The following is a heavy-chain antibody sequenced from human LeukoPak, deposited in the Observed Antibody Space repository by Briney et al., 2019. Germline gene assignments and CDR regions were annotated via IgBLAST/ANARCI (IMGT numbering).Heavy chain of an antibody. CDR1: GGSFSGFY. CDR2: NTHDGRT. J-gene: IGHJ4*02. Sequence: NPSETLSLTCAVHGGSFSGFYWTWMRQPPGKGLEWIGENTHDGRTSYNPSFKSRVTISVDTSNYQFSLKLSSVTAADTAVYYCARGWSPHYYDSSGYYYGYWGQGTLVTVSS. V-gene: IGHV4-34*01. D-gene: IGHD3-22*01. CDR3: ARGWSPHYYDSSGYYYGY.